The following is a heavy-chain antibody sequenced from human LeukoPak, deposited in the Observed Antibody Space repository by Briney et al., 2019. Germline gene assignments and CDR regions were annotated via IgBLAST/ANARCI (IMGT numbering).Heavy chain of an antibody. CDR1: GFTFSSYA. Sequence: GGSLRLSCAASGFTFSSYAMHWVRQAPGKGLEWVAVISYDGSNKYYADSVKGRFAISRDNSKNTLYLQMNSLRAEDTAVYYCALEWLLPPSWGQGTLVTVSS. CDR3: ALEWLLPPS. V-gene: IGHV3-30*09. CDR2: ISYDGSNK. J-gene: IGHJ4*02. D-gene: IGHD3-22*01.